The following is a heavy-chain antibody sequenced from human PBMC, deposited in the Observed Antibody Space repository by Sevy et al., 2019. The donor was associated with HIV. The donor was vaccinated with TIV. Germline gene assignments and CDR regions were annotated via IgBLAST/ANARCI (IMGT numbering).Heavy chain of an antibody. CDR1: GGTFSSYA. Sequence: ASVKVSCKASGGTFSSYAISWVRQAPGQGLEWMGGIIPIFGTANYAQKFRGRVTITADESTSTAYMELSSLRSEDTAVYYCARLGSPSIAARRWFDPWGQGTLVTVSS. CDR2: IIPIFGTA. CDR3: ARLGSPSIAARRWFDP. V-gene: IGHV1-69*13. D-gene: IGHD6-6*01. J-gene: IGHJ5*02.